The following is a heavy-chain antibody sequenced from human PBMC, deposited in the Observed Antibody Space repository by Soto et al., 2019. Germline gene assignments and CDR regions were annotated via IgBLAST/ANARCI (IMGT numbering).Heavy chain of an antibody. V-gene: IGHV1-2*02. Sequence: ASVKVSCKASGYTLTGYYMHWVRQAPGQGLEWMGWINPNSGGTNYAQKFQGRVTMTRDTSISTAYMELSRLRSDDTATYYCVRARATDSRPDYWGQGTLVTVSS. J-gene: IGHJ4*02. D-gene: IGHD3-22*01. CDR3: VRARATDSRPDY. CDR2: INPNSGGT. CDR1: GYTLTGYY.